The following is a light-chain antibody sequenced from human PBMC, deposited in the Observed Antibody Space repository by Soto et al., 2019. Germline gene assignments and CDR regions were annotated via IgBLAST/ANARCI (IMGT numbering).Light chain of an antibody. CDR1: QSVGTK. CDR3: HQYSDWPPAYT. Sequence: EIVLTQSPATLSVSPGEGATLSCRASQSVGTKLAWYQQKPGQAPRLLIFGVSTRAIGVPARFSGSGSATDFSLTISNLESEDFAVYYCHQYSDWPPAYTCGQGTQLEIK. V-gene: IGKV3-15*01. J-gene: IGKJ2*01. CDR2: GVS.